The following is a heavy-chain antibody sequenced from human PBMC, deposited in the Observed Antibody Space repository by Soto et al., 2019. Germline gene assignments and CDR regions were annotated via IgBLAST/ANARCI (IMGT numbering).Heavy chain of an antibody. J-gene: IGHJ5*02. CDR2: IYYSGST. CDR3: DRAGVATIYRGNNWFDP. Sequence: QVQLQESGPGLVKPSQTLSLTCTVSGGSISSGDYYWSWIRQPPGKGLEWIGYIYYSGSTYYNPALKGRVTISVDTSKNQFSLNLSSVTAADTAMYCCDRAGVATIYRGNNWFDPWGQGTLVTVSS. CDR1: GGSISSGDYY. V-gene: IGHV4-30-4*01. D-gene: IGHD5-12*01.